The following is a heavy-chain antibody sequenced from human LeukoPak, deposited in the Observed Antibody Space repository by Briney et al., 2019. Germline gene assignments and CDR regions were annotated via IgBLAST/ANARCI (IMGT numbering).Heavy chain of an antibody. J-gene: IGHJ4*02. CDR2: ISAYNGNT. D-gene: IGHD3-16*01. CDR3: ARVGSYDLDY. CDR1: GYTFTSYD. V-gene: IGHV1-18*01. Sequence: GASVKVSCKASGYTFTSYDINWVGQATGQGLEWMGWISAYNGNTNYAQKLQGRVTMTTDTSTSTAYMELRSLRSDDTAVYYCARVGSYDLDYWGQGTLVTVSS.